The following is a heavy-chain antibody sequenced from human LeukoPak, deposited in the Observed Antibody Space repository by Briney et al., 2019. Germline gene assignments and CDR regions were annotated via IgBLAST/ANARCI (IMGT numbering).Heavy chain of an antibody. Sequence: PGGSLRLSCVVSGFTFSDYTMQWVRQAPGKGLEWVALMPPDGSYQYYADSLKGRFTISRDNFKNTLYLQMNSLRVEDTAVYYCARGLHGRSWYGAYWGQGTLLSVSS. V-gene: IGHV3-30*01. CDR2: MPPDGSYQ. CDR1: GFTFSDYT. J-gene: IGHJ1*01. D-gene: IGHD6-13*01. CDR3: ARGLHGRSWYGAY.